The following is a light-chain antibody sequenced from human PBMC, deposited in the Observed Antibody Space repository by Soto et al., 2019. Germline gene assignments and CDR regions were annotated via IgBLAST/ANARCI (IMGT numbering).Light chain of an antibody. V-gene: IGKV3-15*01. Sequence: ILITQSPAPLPVSPGERVTLSCRASQSVCSRLAWYQQKPGQSPRLLIYGASTRATGTPARIGGSGSRKEFTITISSLQSEYFGVYYYHQYNILWTFGQGTKVDIK. CDR3: HQYNILWT. CDR1: QSVCSR. CDR2: GAS. J-gene: IGKJ1*01.